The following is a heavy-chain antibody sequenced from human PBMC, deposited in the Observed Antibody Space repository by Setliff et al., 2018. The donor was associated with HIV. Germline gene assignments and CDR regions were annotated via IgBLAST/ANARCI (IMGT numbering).Heavy chain of an antibody. CDR2: VFYTGFA. D-gene: IGHD6-19*01. J-gene: IGHJ6*03. CDR3: ARDRGSSGWWGDSNKNYMDV. CDR1: GDSIRGYY. V-gene: IGHV4-59*12. Sequence: SETLSLTCTVSGDSIRGYYWSWIRQPPGKGLEWMGYVFYTGFAAYNPSLKSRLTISVDTSKSQFSLTLTSVTAADTAVYYCARDRGSSGWWGDSNKNYMDVWGKGTTVTVSS.